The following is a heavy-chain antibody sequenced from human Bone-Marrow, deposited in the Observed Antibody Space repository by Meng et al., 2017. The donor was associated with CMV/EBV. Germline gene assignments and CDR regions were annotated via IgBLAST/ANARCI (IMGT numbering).Heavy chain of an antibody. V-gene: IGHV1-69*05. D-gene: IGHD2-2*01. CDR1: GGTFSSYA. J-gene: IGHJ3*02. CDR3: ARAVVVPAAILIFDAFDI. Sequence: SVKVSCKASGGTFSSYAISWVRQAPGQGLERMGGIIPIFGTANYAQKFQGRVTITTDESTSTAYMELSSLRSEDTAVYYCARAVVVPAAILIFDAFDIWGQGTMVTVSS. CDR2: IIPIFGTA.